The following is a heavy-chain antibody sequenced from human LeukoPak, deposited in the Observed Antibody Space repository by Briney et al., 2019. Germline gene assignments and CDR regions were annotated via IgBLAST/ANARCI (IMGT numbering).Heavy chain of an antibody. Sequence: SETLSLTCTVSGVSMRSYYWSWIRQPPGKGLEWIGYVFSSGSTDYNPSLKSRVTMSVVTSRNQFSLNLRSVTAADTAVYYCTRGGWLRFDYWGQGFLVTVSS. CDR1: GVSMRSYY. V-gene: IGHV4-59*01. CDR2: VFSSGST. D-gene: IGHD5-12*01. CDR3: TRGGWLRFDY. J-gene: IGHJ4*02.